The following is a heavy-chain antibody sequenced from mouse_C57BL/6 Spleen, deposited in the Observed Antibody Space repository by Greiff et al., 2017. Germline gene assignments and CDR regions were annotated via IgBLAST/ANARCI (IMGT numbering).Heavy chain of an antibody. Sequence: VQLQQSGPELVKPGASVKILCKASGYTFTDSNMDWEKQSQGTSLGWSGNINPNNGGNRYNQQLKGKATLTVDKSSSTAYMELRSLTAEDTAVYYCARRVSSEYYFDYWGQGTTLTVSS. J-gene: IGHJ2*01. CDR3: ARRVSSEYYFDY. CDR2: INPNNGGN. V-gene: IGHV1-18*01. D-gene: IGHD1-1*01. CDR1: GYTFTDSN.